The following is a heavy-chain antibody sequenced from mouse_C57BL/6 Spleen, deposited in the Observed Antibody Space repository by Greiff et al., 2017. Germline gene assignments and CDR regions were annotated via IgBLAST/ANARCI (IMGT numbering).Heavy chain of an antibody. CDR1: GYTFTSYW. CDR2: INPSSGYT. Sequence: QVHVKQSGAELAKPGASVKLSCKASGYTFTSYWMHWVNQRPGQGLEWIGYINPSSGYTKYNQKFKDKATLTADKSSSTAYMQLSSLTYEDSAVYYCARSRDSIDYWGQGTTLTVSS. V-gene: IGHV1-7*01. CDR3: ARSRDSIDY. J-gene: IGHJ2*01.